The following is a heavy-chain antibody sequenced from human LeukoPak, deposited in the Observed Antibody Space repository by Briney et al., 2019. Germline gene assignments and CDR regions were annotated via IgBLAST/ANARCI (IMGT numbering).Heavy chain of an antibody. CDR1: GFTFSSYA. CDR2: ISSSGGST. Sequence: GGSLRLSCAASGFTFSSYAMSWVRQAPGKGLEWVSTISSSGGSTYYADSVKGRFTISRDNSKNTLYLQMNSLRAEDTAVYYCARRVRNRGDFDYWGQGTLVTVSS. CDR3: ARRVRNRGDFDY. V-gene: IGHV3-23*01. D-gene: IGHD1-14*01. J-gene: IGHJ4*02.